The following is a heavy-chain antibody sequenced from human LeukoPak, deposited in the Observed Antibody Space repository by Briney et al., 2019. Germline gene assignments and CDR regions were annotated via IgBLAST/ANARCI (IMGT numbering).Heavy chain of an antibody. CDR2: INPNSGGT. CDR1: GYTFTGYY. D-gene: IGHD3-16*02. V-gene: IGHV1-2*02. Sequence: ASVKVSCKASGYTFTGYYMHWVRQAPGQGLEWMGWINPNSGGTNYAQKFQGRVTMTRDTSISTAYMELSRLRSDDTAVYYCARELDCVWGSYRIDAFDIWGQGTMVTVSS. CDR3: ARELDCVWGSYRIDAFDI. J-gene: IGHJ3*02.